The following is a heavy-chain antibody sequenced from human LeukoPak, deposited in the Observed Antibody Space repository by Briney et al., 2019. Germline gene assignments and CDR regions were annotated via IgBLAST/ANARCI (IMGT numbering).Heavy chain of an antibody. J-gene: IGHJ4*02. V-gene: IGHV3-7*04. CDR1: GFTFSSYW. Sequence: PGGSLRLSCAASGFTFSSYWMSWVRQAPGKGLEYVANIKQDGSEKYHVDSVKGRFTISRDNAKNSLYLQMNSLRAEDTAVYYCARDRYYGSGSLFFDYWGQGTLVTVSS. CDR2: IKQDGSEK. D-gene: IGHD3-10*01. CDR3: ARDRYYGSGSLFFDY.